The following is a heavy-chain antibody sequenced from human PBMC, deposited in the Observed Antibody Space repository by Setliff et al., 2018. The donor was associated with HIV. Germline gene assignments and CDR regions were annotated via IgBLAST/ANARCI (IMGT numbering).Heavy chain of an antibody. CDR1: GYTFTTYS. D-gene: IGHD1-1*01. CDR3: ARGWLQLGWFDP. J-gene: IGHJ5*02. Sequence: ASVKVSCKTSGYTFTTYSIHWVRQAPGQSLEWMGWINVGKGDTKYSQELQGRITLTTDTSANTAYMELSSLRSDDTAVYYCARGWLQLGWFDPWGQGTLVTVSS. CDR2: INVGKGDT. V-gene: IGHV1-3*01.